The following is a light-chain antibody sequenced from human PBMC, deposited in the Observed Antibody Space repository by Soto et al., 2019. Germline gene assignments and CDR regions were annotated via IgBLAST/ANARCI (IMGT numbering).Light chain of an antibody. CDR1: QSVFYSSNSKNY. Sequence: DIVMTQSPDSLAVSLGERATINCKSSQSVFYSSNSKNYLAWYQQKPGQPPKLLIYWASARESGVPDRFSGSGSGTDFTLPISSLQAEDVAVYFCQQYFSSPPTFAGGTKVEIK. J-gene: IGKJ4*01. CDR2: WAS. CDR3: QQYFSSPPT. V-gene: IGKV4-1*01.